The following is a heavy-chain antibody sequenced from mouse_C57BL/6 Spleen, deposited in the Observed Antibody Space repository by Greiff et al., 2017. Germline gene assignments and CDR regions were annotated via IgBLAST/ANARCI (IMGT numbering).Heavy chain of an antibody. D-gene: IGHD1-1*01. J-gene: IGHJ2*01. CDR3: ARSRITTVVVVYYFDY. CDR1: GYTFTDYN. CDR2: INPNNGGT. Sequence: EVQLQQSGPELVKPGASVKIPCKASGYTFTDYNMDWVKQSHGKSLEWIGDINPNNGGTIYNQKFKGKATLTVDKSSSTAYMELRSLTSEDTAVYYCARSRITTVVVVYYFDYWGQGTTLTVSS. V-gene: IGHV1-18*01.